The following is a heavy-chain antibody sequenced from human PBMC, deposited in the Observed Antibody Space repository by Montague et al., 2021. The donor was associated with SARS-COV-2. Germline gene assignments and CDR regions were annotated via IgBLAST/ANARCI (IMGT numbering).Heavy chain of an antibody. CDR2: ICNSGSA. D-gene: IGHD6-13*01. J-gene: IGHJ3*02. Sequence: SETLSLTCTVSGGSISSYSWTWIRQPPGKGLEWIGYICNSGSANYNPSLTSRVTISVDTSKNQFSLKLSSVAAADTAAYYCARVGRGSSWYEVAFDIWGQGTVVTVSS. V-gene: IGHV4-59*01. CDR3: ARVGRGSSWYEVAFDI. CDR1: GGSISSYS.